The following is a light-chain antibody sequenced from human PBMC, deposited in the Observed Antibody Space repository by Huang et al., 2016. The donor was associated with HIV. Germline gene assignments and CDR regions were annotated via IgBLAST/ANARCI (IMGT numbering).Light chain of an antibody. V-gene: IGKV3-15*01. J-gene: IGKJ4*01. CDR3: QQYNDWPLT. CDR1: QCVSNY. Sequence: EIVMTQSPATLSVSPGERATLSCRASQCVSNYLAWYQQKHGQAPRLLIYDASTGATGIPDRFSGSGSGTEFTLAISCLQSEDSAVYYCQQYNDWPLTFGGGTKVEIK. CDR2: DAS.